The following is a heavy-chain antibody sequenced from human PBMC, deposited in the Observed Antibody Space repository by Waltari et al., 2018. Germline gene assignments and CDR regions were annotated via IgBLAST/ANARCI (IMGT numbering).Heavy chain of an antibody. CDR2: INPNSGGK. J-gene: IGHJ5*02. Sequence: QVQLVQSGAEVKKPGASVKVSRTAPGSTLTGYYMHWVRQAPGQGLEWMGRINPNSGGKNYAQKVQGRVTMTRDTSISTAYMGLSRLRSDDTAVYYCARNYYDSSGYYLNWFDPWGQGTLVTVSS. D-gene: IGHD3-22*01. CDR1: GSTLTGYY. V-gene: IGHV1-2*06. CDR3: ARNYYDSSGYYLNWFDP.